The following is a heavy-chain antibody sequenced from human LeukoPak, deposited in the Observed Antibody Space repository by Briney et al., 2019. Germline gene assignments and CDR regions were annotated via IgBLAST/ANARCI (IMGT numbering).Heavy chain of an antibody. CDR2: INSDGINT. CDR3: ASDLGQYYDTSDNWLDP. CDR1: GFTFKNYG. D-gene: IGHD3-22*01. V-gene: IGHV3-74*01. J-gene: IGHJ5*02. Sequence: TWGSLRLSCAASGFTFKNYGMHWLRQAPGQGRVWVSRINSDGINTSYADSVKGRFTSSTDNAKNTLNLQMSSLRAEDTAVYCCASDLGQYYDTSDNWLDPWGQGTLVTVSS.